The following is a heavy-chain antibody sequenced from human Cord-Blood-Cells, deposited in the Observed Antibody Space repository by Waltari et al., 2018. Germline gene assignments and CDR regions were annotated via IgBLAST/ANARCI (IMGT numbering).Heavy chain of an antibody. CDR3: ARAPDWVYYFDY. D-gene: IGHD3-9*01. J-gene: IGHJ4*02. CDR1: GFTFSSIW. V-gene: IGHV3-7*01. CDR2: IKQDGSEK. Sequence: EVQLVESGGGLGQPGGSLRLSCAASGFTFSSIWMSWVRQDPGKGLEWVANIKQDGSEKYYVDSVKGRFTISRDNAKNSLYLQMNSLRAEDTAVYYGARAPDWVYYFDYWGQGTLVTVSS.